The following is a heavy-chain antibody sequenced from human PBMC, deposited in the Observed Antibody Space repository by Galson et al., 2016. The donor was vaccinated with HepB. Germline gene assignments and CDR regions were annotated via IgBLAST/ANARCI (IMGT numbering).Heavy chain of an antibody. J-gene: IGHJ5*01. Sequence: ISSTHWWSWVRQPPGKGLDWIGETFHTGATYYNPSLRSRVTISVDKSQNHLSLTLNSVTAADTAVYYCARHIGVPTTRGFDSWGPGTLVTVSS. CDR1: ISSTHW. D-gene: IGHD1-26*01. CDR2: TFHTGAT. V-gene: IGHV4-4*02. CDR3: ARHIGVPTTRGFDS.